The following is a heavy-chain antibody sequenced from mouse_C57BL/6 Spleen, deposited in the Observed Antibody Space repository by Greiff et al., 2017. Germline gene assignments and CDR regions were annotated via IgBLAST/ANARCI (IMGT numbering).Heavy chain of an antibody. Sequence: QVQLQQPGAELVRPGSSVKLSCKASGYTFTSYWMHWVQQRPIQGLEWIGNIDPSDSDTHYNQKFKDKATLTVDKSSSTAYMQLSSLTSEDSAVYYCARSGGYAYDGGFDFWGQGTTLTVSS. CDR3: ARSGGYAYDGGFDF. J-gene: IGHJ2*01. D-gene: IGHD2-2*01. CDR1: GYTFTSYW. CDR2: IDPSDSDT. V-gene: IGHV1-52*01.